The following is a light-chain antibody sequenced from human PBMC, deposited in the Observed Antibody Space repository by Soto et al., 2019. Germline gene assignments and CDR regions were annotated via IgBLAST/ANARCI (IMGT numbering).Light chain of an antibody. CDR2: KAS. V-gene: IGKV1-5*03. Sequence: IQMTQSPSTLSASVGDRVAITCRASQSIGIWLAWYQQKPGKAPRFLIYKASSLEGGVPSRFSGSGYGTEFTLTISSLQPDDFATYYCQQYNDYPWTFGLGTKVEIK. CDR3: QQYNDYPWT. J-gene: IGKJ1*01. CDR1: QSIGIW.